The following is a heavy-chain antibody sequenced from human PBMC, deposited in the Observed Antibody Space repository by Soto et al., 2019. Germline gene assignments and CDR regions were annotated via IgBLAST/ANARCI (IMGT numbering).Heavy chain of an antibody. CDR2: IYAGGNT. D-gene: IGHD3-22*01. Sequence: EMQLVESGGGLVKPGGSLRLSCAASGFTVSSNYMSWVRQAPGKGLEWVSVIYAGGNTHYADSVEGRFTISRDNSNNMLYLQMNSLRAEDTAVYYCVREKVTMIVGFYYFDYWGQGTRVTVSS. CDR3: VREKVTMIVGFYYFDY. J-gene: IGHJ4*02. CDR1: GFTVSSNY. V-gene: IGHV3-66*01.